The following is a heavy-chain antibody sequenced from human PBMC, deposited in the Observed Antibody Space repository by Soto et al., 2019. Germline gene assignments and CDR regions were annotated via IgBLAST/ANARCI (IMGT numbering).Heavy chain of an antibody. CDR2: ITSGRTI. CDR3: ARAPYTSGWYDYYYGMDV. D-gene: IGHD6-19*01. V-gene: IGHV3-11*01. J-gene: IGHJ6*02. Sequence: QVQLVESGGGLVKPGGSLRLSCAASGFTFSDYYMSWIRQVPGRGLGWVSYITSGRTIYYADSVKGRSTISRDNAKNSLYLQMNSLRAEHTAVYYCARAPYTSGWYDYYYGMDVWAQGTTVTVSS. CDR1: GFTFSDYY.